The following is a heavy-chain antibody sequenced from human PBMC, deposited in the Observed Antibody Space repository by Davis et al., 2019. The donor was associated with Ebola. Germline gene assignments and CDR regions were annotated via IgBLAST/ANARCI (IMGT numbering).Heavy chain of an antibody. J-gene: IGHJ4*02. CDR2: IYYSGST. Sequence: PSETLSLTCTVSGGSINSSSYYWGWIRQPPGKGLEWIGSIYYSGSTYYNPSLKSRVTISVDTSKNQFSLKLSSVTAADTAVYYCARGRAIAAAGAIDYWGQGTLVTVSS. CDR1: GGSINSSSYY. V-gene: IGHV4-39*07. CDR3: ARGRAIAAAGAIDY. D-gene: IGHD6-13*01.